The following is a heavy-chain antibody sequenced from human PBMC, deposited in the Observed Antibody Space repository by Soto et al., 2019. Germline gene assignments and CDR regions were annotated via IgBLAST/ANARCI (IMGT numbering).Heavy chain of an antibody. CDR2: INSEESSR. J-gene: IGHJ4*02. V-gene: IGHV3-74*01. D-gene: IGHD2-2*01. Sequence: EVKLVESGGGLVQPGGSLRLSCAASGFTFGHYWMHWVRQAPGRGLVWVSRINSEESSRTYADFVKGRFTISRDNARSTLYLQMNSLRAEHTAVYYCARDSSEYASADGIDYWGLGTLVTVSS. CDR3: ARDSSEYASADGIDY. CDR1: GFTFGHYW.